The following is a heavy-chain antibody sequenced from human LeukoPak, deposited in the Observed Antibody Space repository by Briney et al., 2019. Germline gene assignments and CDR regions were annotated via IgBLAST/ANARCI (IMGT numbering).Heavy chain of an antibody. V-gene: IGHV3-64*01. CDR1: GFTFGSYA. CDR2: ISTDGDNT. J-gene: IGHJ4*02. Sequence: GGSLRLSCVASGFTFGSYAMHWVRQAPGKGLEYVSVISTDGDNTYYANFVKGRFTISRDNSKNTMYLQMGSLRAEDMAVYYCVRGGVDYWGQGTLVTVSS. CDR3: VRGGVDY.